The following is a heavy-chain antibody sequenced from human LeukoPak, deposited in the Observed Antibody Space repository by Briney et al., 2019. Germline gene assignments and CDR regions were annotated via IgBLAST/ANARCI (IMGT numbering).Heavy chain of an antibody. Sequence: SETLSLTCTVSGGSISSYYWSWIRQPPGKGLEWTGYTYYSGNTNYNPSLKSRVTISVDTSKNQFSLKLSSVTAADTAVYYCARGRFDILTGYFIDYWGQGTLVTVSS. CDR3: ARGRFDILTGYFIDY. J-gene: IGHJ4*02. D-gene: IGHD3-9*01. CDR2: TYYSGNT. CDR1: GGSISSYY. V-gene: IGHV4-59*01.